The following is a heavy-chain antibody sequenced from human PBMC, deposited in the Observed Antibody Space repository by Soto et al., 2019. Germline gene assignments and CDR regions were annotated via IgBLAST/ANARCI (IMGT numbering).Heavy chain of an antibody. CDR1: GFTFTSYA. Sequence: QVQLVQSGAEVKRPGASVTVSCKSSGFTFTSYAIHWLRQAPGQRPQWMEGINGGSGNTKYSQDFQGRVTFTRDTFATTAYLELSSLRSEDTAVYYCARVPPWGNSAGDYYIQHYDSWGQGTPVTVSS. CDR3: ARVPPWGNSAGDYYIQHYDS. V-gene: IGHV1-3*01. D-gene: IGHD3-10*01. J-gene: IGHJ4*02. CDR2: INGGSGNT.